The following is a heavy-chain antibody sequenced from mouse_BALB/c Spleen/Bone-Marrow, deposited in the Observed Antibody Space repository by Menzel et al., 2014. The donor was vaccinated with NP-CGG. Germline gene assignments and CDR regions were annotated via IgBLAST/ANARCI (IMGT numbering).Heavy chain of an antibody. D-gene: IGHD2-1*01. Sequence: VKLVESGPGLVAPSQSLSITCTVSGFSLSRYSVHWVRQPPGKGLEWLGMIWGGGSTDYNSALKSRLIISKDNYKSQVFLKMNSLQTDDTAMYYCARIYGNFEAMDYWGQGTSVTVSS. V-gene: IGHV2-6-4*01. CDR2: IWGGGST. CDR3: ARIYGNFEAMDY. CDR1: GFSLSRYS. J-gene: IGHJ4*01.